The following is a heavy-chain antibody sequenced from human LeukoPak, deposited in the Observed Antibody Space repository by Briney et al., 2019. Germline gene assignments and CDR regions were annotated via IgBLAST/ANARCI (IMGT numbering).Heavy chain of an antibody. Sequence: SETLSLTCTVAGDSMIANNFYWGWTRQSPQKGLEWIASIYYNGRSLYNPSLRSRVTISLDAPKNQIFLKLSSVTAADTAVYYCTKDSFGAVRDSWGRGILVTVSS. V-gene: IGHV4-39*07. D-gene: IGHD1-26*01. J-gene: IGHJ5*02. CDR3: TKDSFGAVRDS. CDR1: GDSMIANNFY. CDR2: IYYNGRS.